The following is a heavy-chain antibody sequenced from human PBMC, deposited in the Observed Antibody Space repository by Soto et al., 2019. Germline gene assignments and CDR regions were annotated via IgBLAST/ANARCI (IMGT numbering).Heavy chain of an antibody. CDR1: GFTFSSYA. V-gene: IGHV3-23*01. J-gene: IGHJ6*03. D-gene: IGHD1-1*01. Sequence: GGSLRLSCASSGFTFSSYAMSWVRQAPGKGLEWVSAISGSGGSTYYADSVKGRFTISRDNSKNTLYLQMNSLRAEDTAVYYCAKDILAVQLERHDYYYMDVWGKGTTVTVSS. CDR3: AKDILAVQLERHDYYYMDV. CDR2: ISGSGGST.